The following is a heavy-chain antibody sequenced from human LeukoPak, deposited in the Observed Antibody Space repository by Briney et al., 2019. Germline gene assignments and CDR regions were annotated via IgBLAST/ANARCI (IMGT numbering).Heavy chain of an antibody. Sequence: GGSLRLSCAASGFTFSNAWMSWVRQAPGKGLEWVGRIKSKTDGGTTDYAAPVKGRFTISRDGSKNTLYLQMHSLKTEDTAVYYCTTAGYMPRPGIAAAGTSQSYYYYGMDVWGQGTTVTVSS. CDR1: GFTFSNAW. J-gene: IGHJ6*02. CDR2: IKSKTDGGTT. D-gene: IGHD6-13*01. CDR3: TTAGYMPRPGIAAAGTSQSYYYYGMDV. V-gene: IGHV3-15*01.